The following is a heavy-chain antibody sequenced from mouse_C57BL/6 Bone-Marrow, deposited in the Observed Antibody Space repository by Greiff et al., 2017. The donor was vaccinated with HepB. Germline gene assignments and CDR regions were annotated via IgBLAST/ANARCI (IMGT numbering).Heavy chain of an antibody. CDR3: ARGDSNYSY. V-gene: IGHV5-16*01. CDR1: GFTFSDYY. D-gene: IGHD2-5*01. CDR2: INYDGSST. J-gene: IGHJ3*01. Sequence: EVQLVESEGGLVQPGSSMKLSCTASGFTFSDYYMAWVRQVPEKGLEWVANINYDGSSTYYLDSLKSRFIISRDNAKNILYLQMSSLKSEDTATYYCARGDSNYSYWGQGTLVTVSA.